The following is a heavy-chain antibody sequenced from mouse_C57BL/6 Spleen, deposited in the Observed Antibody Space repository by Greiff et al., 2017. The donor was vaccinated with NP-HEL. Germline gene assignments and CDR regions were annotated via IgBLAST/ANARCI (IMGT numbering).Heavy chain of an antibody. CDR3: AREAGYYGAY. CDR1: GYSITSGYY. CDR2: ISYDGSN. J-gene: IGHJ3*01. Sequence: DVQLQESGPGLVKPSQSLSLTCSVTGYSITSGYYWNWIRQFPGNKLEWMGYISYDGSNNYNPSLKNRISITRDTSKNQFFLKLNSVTTEDTATYYCAREAGYYGAYWGQGTLVTVSA. D-gene: IGHD2-3*01. V-gene: IGHV3-6*01.